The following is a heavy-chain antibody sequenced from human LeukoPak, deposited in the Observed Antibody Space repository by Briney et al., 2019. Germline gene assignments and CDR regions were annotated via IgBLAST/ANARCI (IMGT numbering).Heavy chain of an antibody. J-gene: IGHJ1*01. CDR2: ITNSGTTI. CDR1: GFTFRSYA. CDR3: ARDGHYDILTGYFQD. D-gene: IGHD3-9*01. Sequence: SGGSLRLSCAASGFTFRSYAMSWIRQAPGKGLEWVSYITNSGTTIYYADSVKGRFTISRDNAKNSLYLQMNSLRAEDTAVYYCARDGHYDILTGYFQDWGQGTLVTVSS. V-gene: IGHV3-11*01.